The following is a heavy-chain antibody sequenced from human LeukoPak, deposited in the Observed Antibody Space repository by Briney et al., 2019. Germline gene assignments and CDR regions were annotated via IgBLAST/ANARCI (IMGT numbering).Heavy chain of an antibody. CDR2: INHSGST. D-gene: IGHD1-26*01. J-gene: IGHJ4*02. V-gene: IGHV4-34*01. CDR1: GGSFSGYY. Sequence: SETLSLTCAVYGGSFSGYYWSWIRQPPGKGLGWIGEINHSGSTNYNPSLKSRVTISVDTSKNQFSLKLSSVTAADTAVYYCARGESGSYPPLFEYWGQGTLVTVSS. CDR3: ARGESGSYPPLFEY.